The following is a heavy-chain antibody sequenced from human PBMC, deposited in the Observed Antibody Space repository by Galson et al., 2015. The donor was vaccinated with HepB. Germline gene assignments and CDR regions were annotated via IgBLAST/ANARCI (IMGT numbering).Heavy chain of an antibody. CDR2: ISSSSSYI. J-gene: IGHJ6*02. CDR1: GFTFSSYS. V-gene: IGHV3-21*01. Sequence: SLRLSCAASGFTFSSYSMNWVRQAPGKGLEWVSSISSSSSYIYYADSVKGRFTISRDNAKNSLYLQMNSLRAEDTAVYYCARDLYGGNSRQYYYYYGMDVWGQGTTVTVSS. CDR3: ARDLYGGNSRQYYYYYGMDV. D-gene: IGHD4-23*01.